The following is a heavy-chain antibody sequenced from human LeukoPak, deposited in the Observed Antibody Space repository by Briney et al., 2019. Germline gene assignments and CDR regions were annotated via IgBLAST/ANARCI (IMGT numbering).Heavy chain of an antibody. CDR2: IYNSGST. Sequence: KTSETLSLTCTVSGGSISSYYWSWIRQPPGKGLEWIGNIYNSGSTNYNPSLKSRVTISVDTSKNQYSLKLSSVSATETAFYYCARGNTWLTSKWGQGTLVIVSS. J-gene: IGHJ4*02. V-gene: IGHV4-59*08. CDR1: GGSISSYY. CDR3: ARGNTWLTSK. D-gene: IGHD3-22*01.